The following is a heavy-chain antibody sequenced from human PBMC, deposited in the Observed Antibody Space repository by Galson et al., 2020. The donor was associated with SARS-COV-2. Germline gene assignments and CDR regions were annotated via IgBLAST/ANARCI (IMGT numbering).Heavy chain of an antibody. V-gene: IGHV5-10-1*01. CDR1: GYSFSTYW. D-gene: IGHD2-2*01. J-gene: IGHJ5*02. CDR2: IDPSDSHT. CDR3: ARHLLSTDYCSSTSCYWLDP. Sequence: HGESLKISCKGSGYSFSTYWISWVRQTPGKGLEWLGRIDPSDSHTNYSPSFQGHVTISTDKSINTAYLQWNSLRASDTAIYYCARHLLSTDYCSSTSCYWLDPWGQGTLVTVSP.